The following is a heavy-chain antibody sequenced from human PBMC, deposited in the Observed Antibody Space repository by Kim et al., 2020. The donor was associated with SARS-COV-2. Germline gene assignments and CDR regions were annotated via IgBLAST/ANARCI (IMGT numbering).Heavy chain of an antibody. CDR3: ARLGPKYYDILTGSNLHWYFDL. V-gene: IGHV4-39*01. CDR2: IYYSGST. D-gene: IGHD3-9*01. CDR1: GGSISSSSYY. J-gene: IGHJ2*01. Sequence: SETLSLTCTVSGGSISSSSYYWGWIRQPPGKGLEWIGSIYYSGSTYYNPSLKSRVTISVDTSKNQFSLKLSSVTAADTAVYYCARLGPKYYDILTGSNLHWYFDLWGRGTLVTVSS.